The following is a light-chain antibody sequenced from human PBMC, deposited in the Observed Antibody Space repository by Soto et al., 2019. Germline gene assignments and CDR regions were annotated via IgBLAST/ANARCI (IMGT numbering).Light chain of an antibody. V-gene: IGLV2-14*01. J-gene: IGLJ2*01. Sequence: QSALTQPASVSGSPGQSITISCTGTSSDVCGYNYVSWYQQHPGKAPKLMIYDVSNRPSGVSNRFSGSKSGNTASLTISGLQAEDEADYYCSSYTSSSTLYVVFGGGTKVTVL. CDR2: DVS. CDR1: SSDVCGYNY. CDR3: SSYTSSSTLYVV.